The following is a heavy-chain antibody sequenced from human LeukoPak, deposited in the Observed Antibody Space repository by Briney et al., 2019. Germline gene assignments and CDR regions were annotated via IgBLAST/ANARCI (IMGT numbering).Heavy chain of an antibody. J-gene: IGHJ4*02. CDR2: IYHSGST. Sequence: SETLSLTCTVSGYSISSGYYWGWIRQPPGKGLEWIGSIYHSGSTYYNPSLKSRVTISVDTSKNQFSLKLSSVTAADTAVYYCARGEYYGSGGYYVNFDYWGQGTLVTVSS. D-gene: IGHD3-10*01. V-gene: IGHV4-38-2*02. CDR3: ARGEYYGSGGYYVNFDY. CDR1: GYSISSGYY.